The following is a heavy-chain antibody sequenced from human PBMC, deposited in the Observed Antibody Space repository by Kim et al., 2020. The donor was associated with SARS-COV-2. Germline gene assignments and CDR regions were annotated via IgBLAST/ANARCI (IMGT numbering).Heavy chain of an antibody. J-gene: IGHJ4*02. Sequence: SETLSLTCTVSGGSISSSSYYWGWIRQPPGKGLEWIGSIYYSGSTYYNPSLKSRVTISVHTSKNQFSLKLSSVTAADTAVYYCARLSGPSDYYDSSGYPDYWGQGTLVTVSS. CDR1: GGSISSSSYY. V-gene: IGHV4-39*01. CDR3: ARLSGPSDYYDSSGYPDY. D-gene: IGHD3-22*01. CDR2: IYYSGST.